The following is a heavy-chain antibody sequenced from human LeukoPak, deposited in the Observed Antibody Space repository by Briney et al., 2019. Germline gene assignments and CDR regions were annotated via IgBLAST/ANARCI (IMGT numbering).Heavy chain of an antibody. Sequence: ASVKVSCKASGYTFTGYYMHWVRQAPGQGLEWMGWINPNSGGTNYAQKFQGRVTMTRDTSISTAYMELSRLRSDDTAVYYCARPYDYGDYGGYFDYWGQGTLVTVSS. CDR1: GYTFTGYY. D-gene: IGHD4-17*01. J-gene: IGHJ4*02. CDR3: ARPYDYGDYGGYFDY. V-gene: IGHV1-2*02. CDR2: INPNSGGT.